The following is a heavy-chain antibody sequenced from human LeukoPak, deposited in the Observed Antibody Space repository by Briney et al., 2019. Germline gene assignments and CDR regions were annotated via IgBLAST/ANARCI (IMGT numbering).Heavy chain of an antibody. Sequence: SETLSLTCAVYGGSFSGYYWSWIRQPPGKGPEWIGEINHSGSTNYNPSLKSRVTISVDTSKNQFSLKLSSVTAADTAVYYCARRQWLVRSYYYGMDVWGQGTTVTVSS. CDR2: INHSGST. V-gene: IGHV4-34*01. CDR1: GGSFSGYY. D-gene: IGHD6-19*01. CDR3: ARRQWLVRSYYYGMDV. J-gene: IGHJ6*02.